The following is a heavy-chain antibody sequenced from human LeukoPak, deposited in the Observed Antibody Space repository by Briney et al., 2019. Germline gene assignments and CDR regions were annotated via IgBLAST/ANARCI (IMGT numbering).Heavy chain of an antibody. Sequence: GGSLRLSCAASGFTFSSYSMNWVRQAPGKGLEWVSSISSSSSYIYYADSVKGRFTISRDNAKNSLYLQMNSLRAEDTAAYYCAREGVGATTPLDYWGQGTLVTVSS. CDR3: AREGVGATTPLDY. CDR1: GFTFSSYS. D-gene: IGHD1-26*01. V-gene: IGHV3-21*01. CDR2: ISSSSSYI. J-gene: IGHJ4*02.